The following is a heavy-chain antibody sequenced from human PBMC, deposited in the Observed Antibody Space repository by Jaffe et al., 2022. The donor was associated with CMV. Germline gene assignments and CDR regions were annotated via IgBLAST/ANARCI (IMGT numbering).Heavy chain of an antibody. V-gene: IGHV3-33*08. D-gene: IGHD3-3*01. CDR1: GFIFSNYA. Sequence: QVQMVESGGGVVQPGSSLRLSCEASGFIFSNYAMHWVRQAPGKGLEWVAVIWNDSRRKAHADSVKGRFIISRDNSKNTLYLQMNSLRDEDTAVYYCVRDPRKSSNYLEYWGQGTLVTVSS. CDR3: VRDPRKSSNYLEY. J-gene: IGHJ4*02. CDR2: IWNDSRRK.